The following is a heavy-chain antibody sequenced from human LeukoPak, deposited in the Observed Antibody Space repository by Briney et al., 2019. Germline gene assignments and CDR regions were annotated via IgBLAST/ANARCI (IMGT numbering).Heavy chain of an antibody. CDR2: VSGSGVST. CDR3: AKGVEDSGIYYYYYMDV. V-gene: IGHV3-23*01. D-gene: IGHD2-15*01. CDR1: GFTFSSHTFSTYA. J-gene: IGHJ6*03. Sequence: GGSLTLSCAASGFTFSSHTFSTYAMSGVRQAPGKGLEWVSAVSGSGVSTYYADSVKGRFTISRDNSKNTLYLQMNGLRAEDTAVYYCAKGVEDSGIYYYYYMDVWGKGTTVTVSS.